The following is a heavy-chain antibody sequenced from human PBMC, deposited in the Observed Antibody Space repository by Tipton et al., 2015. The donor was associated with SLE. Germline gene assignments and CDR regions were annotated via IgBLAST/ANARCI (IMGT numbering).Heavy chain of an antibody. CDR2: IIPIFGTA. Sequence: QSGPEVKKPGSSVKVSCKASGGTFSSYAISWVRQAPGQGLEWMGGIIPIFGTANYAQKFQGRVTITADESTSTAYMELSSLRSEDTAVYYCARSTREAYQLLYGYYFDYWGQGTLVTVSS. J-gene: IGHJ4*02. CDR1: GGTFSSYA. CDR3: ARSTREAYQLLYGYYFDY. V-gene: IGHV1-69*01. D-gene: IGHD2-2*02.